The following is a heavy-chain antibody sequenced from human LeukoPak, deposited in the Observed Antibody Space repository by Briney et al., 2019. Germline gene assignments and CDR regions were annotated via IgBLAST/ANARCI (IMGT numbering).Heavy chain of an antibody. Sequence: GGSLRLSCAASGCSVDDNGMCWVCHAPRKGLEWVSGINWNGGGTGYADSVKGRFTISRDNAKNSLYLQMNSLRAEDTALYYCARALGRVGYFDYWGQGTLVTVSS. V-gene: IGHV3-20*04. CDR3: ARALGRVGYFDY. CDR1: GCSVDDNG. CDR2: INWNGGGT. D-gene: IGHD1-26*01. J-gene: IGHJ4*02.